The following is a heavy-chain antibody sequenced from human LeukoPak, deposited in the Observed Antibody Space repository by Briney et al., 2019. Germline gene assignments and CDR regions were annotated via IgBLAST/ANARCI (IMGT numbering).Heavy chain of an antibody. CDR2: INWNGGST. D-gene: IGHD5-18*01. CDR3: ARDRQLWLSRDYYMDV. V-gene: IGHV3-20*04. Sequence: GGSLRLSCEASGFTFSTFAMIWVRQPPGKGLEWVSGINWNGGSTGYADSVKGRFTISRDNAKNSLYLQMNSLRAEDTALYYCARDRQLWLSRDYYMDVWGKGTTVTVSS. J-gene: IGHJ6*03. CDR1: GFTFSTFA.